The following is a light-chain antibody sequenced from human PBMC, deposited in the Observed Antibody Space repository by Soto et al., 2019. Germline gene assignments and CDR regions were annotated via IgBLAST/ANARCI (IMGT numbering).Light chain of an antibody. CDR1: NIGNNY. J-gene: IGLJ2*01. CDR2: DNN. CDR3: GTWDSSLSVVL. Sequence: QSVLTQPPSVSAAPGQTVTISCSNIGNNYVSWYQQLPGTAPKLLIYDNNNRPSGIPDRFSGSKSATSATLGITGLQTGDEADYYCGTWDSSLSVVLFGGGTKLTVL. V-gene: IGLV1-51*01.